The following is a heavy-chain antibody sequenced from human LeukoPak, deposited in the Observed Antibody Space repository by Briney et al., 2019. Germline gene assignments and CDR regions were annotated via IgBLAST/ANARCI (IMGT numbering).Heavy chain of an antibody. CDR2: ISGGGERA. D-gene: IGHD6-19*01. CDR3: AKDGGQYSSGPEFDP. CDR1: GIVFSNTA. V-gene: IGHV3-23*01. Sequence: GGSLRLSCAASGIVFSNTAMNWARQSPGRGLEWVSAISGGGERAFYADSVKGRFTISRDNSKNMLYLQMNSLRADDTAIYYCAKDGGQYSSGPEFDPRGQGALVTVSS. J-gene: IGHJ5*02.